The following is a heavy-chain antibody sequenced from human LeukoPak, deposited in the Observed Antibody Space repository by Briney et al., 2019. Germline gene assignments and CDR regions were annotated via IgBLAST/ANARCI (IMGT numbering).Heavy chain of an antibody. J-gene: IGHJ6*03. CDR3: ARGGYYYGSGAYYYYYYYMDV. CDR1: GYTFTSYG. Sequence: GASVKVSCKASGYTFTSYGISWVRQAPGQGLEWMGWMNPNSGNTGYAQKFQGRVTITRNTSISTAYMELSSLRSEDTAVYYCARGGYYYGSGAYYYYYYYMDVWGKGTTVTVSS. V-gene: IGHV1-8*03. D-gene: IGHD3-10*01. CDR2: MNPNSGNT.